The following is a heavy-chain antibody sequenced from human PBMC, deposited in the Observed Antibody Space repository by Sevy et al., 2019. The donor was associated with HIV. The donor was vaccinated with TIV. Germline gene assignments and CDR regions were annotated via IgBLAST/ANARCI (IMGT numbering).Heavy chain of an antibody. J-gene: IGHJ5*02. CDR3: ARTGNGYCISTSCYYGVVDP. Sequence: ASVKVSCKASGGTFSSYAISWVRQAPGQGLEWMGGIIPIFGTANYAQMFQGRVTITADESTSTAYMELSSLRSEDTAVYYCARTGNGYCISTSCYYGVVDPWGQGTLVTVSS. CDR2: IIPIFGTA. CDR1: GGTFSSYA. D-gene: IGHD2-2*01. V-gene: IGHV1-69*13.